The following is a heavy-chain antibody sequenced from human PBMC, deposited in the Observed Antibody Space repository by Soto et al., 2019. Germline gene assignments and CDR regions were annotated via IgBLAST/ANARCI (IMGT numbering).Heavy chain of an antibody. D-gene: IGHD2-2*02. J-gene: IGHJ4*02. Sequence: QVQLQESGPGLVKPSQTLSLTCTVSGGSISSGGYYWSWIRQHPGKGLEWIGYIYYSGSTYYNPSLKSRVTISVDTSKNQFSLQLSSVTAADTAVYYCAGYCSSTSCYTGTDYWGQGTLVTVSS. CDR2: IYYSGST. V-gene: IGHV4-31*03. CDR3: AGYCSSTSCYTGTDY. CDR1: GGSISSGGYY.